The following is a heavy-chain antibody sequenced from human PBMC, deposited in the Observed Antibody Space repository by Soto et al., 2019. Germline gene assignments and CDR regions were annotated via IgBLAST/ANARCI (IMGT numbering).Heavy chain of an antibody. J-gene: IGHJ4*02. CDR2: IYYSGST. CDR3: ARGMKAARRDFDY. CDR1: GGNISSYY. Sequence: SETLSLTSTVSGGNISSYYWSWIRQPPGKGLEWIGYIYYSGSTNYNPSLKSRVTISVDTSKNQFSLKLSSVTAADTAVYYCARGMKAARRDFDYWGQGTLVTVSS. V-gene: IGHV4-59*01. D-gene: IGHD6-6*01.